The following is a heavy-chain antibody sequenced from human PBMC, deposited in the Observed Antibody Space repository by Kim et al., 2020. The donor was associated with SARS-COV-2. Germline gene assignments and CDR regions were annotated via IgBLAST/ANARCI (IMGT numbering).Heavy chain of an antibody. V-gene: IGHV1-2*02. J-gene: IGHJ4*02. D-gene: IGHD6-6*01. CDR3: AREGEYSSSGFDY. Sequence: YAQKFQGRVTMTRDTSISTAYMELSRLRSDDTAVYYCAREGEYSSSGFDYWGQGTLVTVSS.